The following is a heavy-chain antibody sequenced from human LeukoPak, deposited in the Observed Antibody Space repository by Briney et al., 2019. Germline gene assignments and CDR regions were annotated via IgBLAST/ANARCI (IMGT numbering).Heavy chain of an antibody. CDR1: GGSISSGSYY. CDR3: ARLRRRDGYKSRRGSFDY. Sequence: TLSLTCTVSGGSISSGSYYWSWIRQPAGKGLEWIGRIYSSGSTNYNPSLKSRVTISLDTSKNQFSLKLSSVTAADTAVYYCARLRRRDGYKSRRGSFDYWGQGTLVTVSS. V-gene: IGHV4-61*02. CDR2: IYSSGST. D-gene: IGHD5-24*01. J-gene: IGHJ4*02.